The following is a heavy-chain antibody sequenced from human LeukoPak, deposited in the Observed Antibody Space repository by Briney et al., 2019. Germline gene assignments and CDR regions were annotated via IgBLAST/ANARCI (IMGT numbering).Heavy chain of an antibody. CDR1: GGSISSGSYY. J-gene: IGHJ4*02. D-gene: IGHD4/OR15-4a*01. CDR3: ASADGAYGGNLHYFDY. Sequence: SQTLSLTCTVYGGSISSGSYYWSWIRQPAGKGLEWIGRIYTSGSTNYNPSLKSRVTISVDTSKNQFSLKLSSVTAADTAVYYCASADGAYGGNLHYFDYWGQGTLVTVSS. CDR2: IYTSGST. V-gene: IGHV4-61*02.